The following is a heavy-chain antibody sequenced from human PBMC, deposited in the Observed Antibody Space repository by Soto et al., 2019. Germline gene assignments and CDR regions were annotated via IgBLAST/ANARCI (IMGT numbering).Heavy chain of an antibody. Sequence: ASVKVSCKASGGTFSSYAISWGRQAPGQGLEWMGGIIPIFGTANYAQKIQGRVTITADESTSTAYMELSSLRSEDTAVYYCAREGDGYIFDYWGQGTLVTVSS. D-gene: IGHD5-12*01. CDR3: AREGDGYIFDY. CDR2: IIPIFGTA. CDR1: GGTFSSYA. V-gene: IGHV1-69*13. J-gene: IGHJ4*02.